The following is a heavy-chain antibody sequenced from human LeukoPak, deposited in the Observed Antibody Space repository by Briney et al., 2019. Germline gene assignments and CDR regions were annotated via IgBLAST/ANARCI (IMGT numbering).Heavy chain of an antibody. D-gene: IGHD1-26*01. V-gene: IGHV4-34*01. Sequence: PSETLSLTCAVYGGSFSGYYWSWIRQPPGKGLEWIGEINHSGSTNYNPSLKSRVTISVDTSKNQFSLKLSSVTAADTAVYYCARDYSGSHDYWGQGTLVTVSS. CDR2: INHSGST. CDR3: ARDYSGSHDY. J-gene: IGHJ4*02. CDR1: GGSFSGYY.